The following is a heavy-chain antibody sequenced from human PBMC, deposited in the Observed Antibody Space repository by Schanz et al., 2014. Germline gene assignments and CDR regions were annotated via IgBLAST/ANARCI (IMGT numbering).Heavy chain of an antibody. CDR1: GFTFSDAW. CDR3: ARLDSSSWYPRY. V-gene: IGHV3-23*04. J-gene: IGHJ4*02. Sequence: EVQLVESGGGLVKPGGSLRLSCAASGFTFSDAWMTWVRQAPGKGLEWVSGIGGSGDSTHYADSVKGRFIISRDNSKNTLYLQMNSLRAEDTAVYYCARLDSSSWYPRYWGQGTLVTVSS. D-gene: IGHD6-13*01. CDR2: IGGSGDST.